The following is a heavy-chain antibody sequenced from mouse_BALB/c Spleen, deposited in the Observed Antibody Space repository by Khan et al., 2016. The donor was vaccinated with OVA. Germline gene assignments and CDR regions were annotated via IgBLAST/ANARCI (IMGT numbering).Heavy chain of an antibody. D-gene: IGHD1-1*01. J-gene: IGHJ2*01. V-gene: IGHV3-2*02. CDR2: ISYSGRT. Sequence: EVQLQESGPGLVKPSQSLSLTCTVTGYSIASDYAWNWIRQFPGNKLEWMGYISYSGRTSYNPSLKSRISITRDKSKNQFFLQLNSVTTEDTATYYCARSVTITTVVATDFDYWDQGTTLTVSS. CDR3: ARSVTITTVVATDFDY. CDR1: GYSIASDYA.